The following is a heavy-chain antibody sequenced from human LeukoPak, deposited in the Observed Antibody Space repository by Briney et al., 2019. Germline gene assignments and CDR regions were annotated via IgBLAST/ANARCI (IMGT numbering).Heavy chain of an antibody. J-gene: IGHJ4*02. Sequence: GGSLRLSCVASGFTFSSYWMSWVRQAPGKGLEWVANIKQDGSEKYYVDSVKGRFTISRDNAKNSLYLQMNSLRAEDTAVYYCARAHLYGSGSYCFDYWGQGTLVTVSS. CDR3: ARAHLYGSGSYCFDY. V-gene: IGHV3-7*03. CDR1: GFTFSSYW. CDR2: IKQDGSEK. D-gene: IGHD3-10*01.